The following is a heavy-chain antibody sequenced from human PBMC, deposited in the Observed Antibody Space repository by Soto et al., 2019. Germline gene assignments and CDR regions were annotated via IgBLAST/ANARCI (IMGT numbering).Heavy chain of an antibody. CDR1: GFTSSNYA. J-gene: IGHJ6*02. D-gene: IGHD2-2*01. CDR2: VSSSGGNT. Sequence: GGSLRLSCAASGFTSSNYAMSWVRQAPGKGLEWVSVVSSSGGNTYYAESVKGRFTISRDNSKNTVYLQMNRLRAEDTAVYYCASRTRYYSMDVWGQGTTVTVSS. V-gene: IGHV3-23*01. CDR3: ASRTRYYSMDV.